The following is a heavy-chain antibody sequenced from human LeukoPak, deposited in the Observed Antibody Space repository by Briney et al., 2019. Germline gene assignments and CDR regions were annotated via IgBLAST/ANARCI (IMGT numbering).Heavy chain of an antibody. D-gene: IGHD3-22*01. CDR2: INHSGRT. CDR1: GGSITRFY. J-gene: IGHJ4*02. V-gene: IGHV4-34*01. CDR3: ARRKYYDSSGYLGGDFDY. Sequence: SQTLSLTCTVSGGSITRFYCSWIRQPPGKGLEWIGEINHSGRTNYNPSPKTRVTISVETSKNQLTLKLSSVTAANTAVYYCARRKYYDSSGYLGGDFDYWGQGTLVTVSS.